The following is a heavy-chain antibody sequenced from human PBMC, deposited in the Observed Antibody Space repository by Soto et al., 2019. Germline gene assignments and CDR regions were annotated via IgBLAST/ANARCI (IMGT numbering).Heavy chain of an antibody. CDR2: VSFDGTNK. D-gene: IGHD3-22*01. CDR1: GFTFSSHG. V-gene: IGHV3-30*18. CDR3: ANGDSSGFEYFQS. Sequence: QVQLVESGGGVVQPGMTLRLSCTASGFTFSSHGMHWVRQAPGKGLEWVAVVSFDGTNKNYADSVRGRFTISRDNSKNTLYLQMSSLRAEVTAVYYCANGDSSGFEYFQSWGQGTLVTVSS. J-gene: IGHJ1*01.